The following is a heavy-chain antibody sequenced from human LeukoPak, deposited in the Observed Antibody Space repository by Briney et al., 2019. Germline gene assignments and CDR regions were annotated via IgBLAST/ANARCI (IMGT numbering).Heavy chain of an antibody. J-gene: IGHJ5*02. CDR2: IIPIFGTA. CDR1: GGTFSSYA. V-gene: IGHV1-69*05. CDR3: ASQTVKYYDSSGYFIT. D-gene: IGHD3-22*01. Sequence: SVKVSCKASGGTFSSYATSWVRQAPGQGLEWMGGIIPIFGTANYAQKFQGRVTITTDESTSTAYMELSSLRSEDTAVYYCASQTVKYYDSSGYFITWGQGTLVTVSS.